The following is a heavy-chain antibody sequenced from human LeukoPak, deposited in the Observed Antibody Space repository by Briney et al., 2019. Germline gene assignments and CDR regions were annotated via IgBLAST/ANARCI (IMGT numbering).Heavy chain of an antibody. CDR2: ISGSGGNT. Sequence: PGGSLRLSCAASGFTVNTYAMSWVRQAPGKGLEWVSGISGSGGNTYYADSVKGRFTISRDNAKNSLYLQVNSLRAEDTAVYYCARPRYCSGGSCYPYYFDYWGQGTLVTVSS. V-gene: IGHV3-23*01. J-gene: IGHJ4*02. CDR1: GFTVNTYA. CDR3: ARPRYCSGGSCYPYYFDY. D-gene: IGHD2-15*01.